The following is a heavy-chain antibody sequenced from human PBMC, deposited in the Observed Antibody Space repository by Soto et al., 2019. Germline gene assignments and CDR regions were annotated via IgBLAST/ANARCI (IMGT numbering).Heavy chain of an antibody. D-gene: IGHD3-16*01. Sequence: GGSLRLSCEASGFAFSSYAMHWVRQAPGKGLEWVGVISYDGNYIYYADSVKGRFTISRDNSKNTLYVQVNSLRPEDTAVYYCAKGILSATIRPYAMDVWGQGTTVTVSS. CDR3: AKGILSATIRPYAMDV. CDR2: ISYDGNYI. CDR1: GFAFSSYA. V-gene: IGHV3-30*18. J-gene: IGHJ6*02.